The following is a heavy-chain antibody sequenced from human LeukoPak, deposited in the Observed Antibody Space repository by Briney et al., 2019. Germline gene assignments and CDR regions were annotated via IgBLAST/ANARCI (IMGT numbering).Heavy chain of an antibody. D-gene: IGHD7-27*01. V-gene: IGHV4-59*01. Sequence: KPSETLSLTCTVSGGSISSYYWSWIRQPPGKGLEWIGYIYYSGSTNCNPSLKSRVTISVDTSKNQFSLKLSSVTAADTAVYYCARDDRRTGRDYWGQGTLVTVSS. J-gene: IGHJ4*02. CDR1: GGSISSYY. CDR3: ARDDRRTGRDY. CDR2: IYYSGST.